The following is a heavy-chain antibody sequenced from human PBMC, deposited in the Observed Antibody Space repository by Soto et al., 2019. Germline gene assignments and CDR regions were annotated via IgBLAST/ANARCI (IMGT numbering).Heavy chain of an antibody. CDR3: ARARLWDLDFDS. V-gene: IGHV3-7*03. D-gene: IGHD3-16*01. CDR2: IKPDGSDK. CDR1: GFSFSSSW. Sequence: EVQLVESGGGLVQAGGSLRLSCAASGFSFSSSWMSWVRQSPGKGLEWVAHIKPDGSDKYYVDSVKGRFTFSRDNAKNSLSLQMTSLRAEDTGVYYCARARLWDLDFDSWGQGTRVTVSS. J-gene: IGHJ4*02.